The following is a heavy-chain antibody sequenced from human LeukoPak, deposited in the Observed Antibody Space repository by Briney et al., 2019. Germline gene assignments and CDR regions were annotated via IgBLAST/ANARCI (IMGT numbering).Heavy chain of an antibody. D-gene: IGHD3-10*01. J-gene: IGHJ4*02. CDR2: ISTQSGNT. CDR1: GYTLTSYG. V-gene: IGHV1-18*01. Sequence: ASVKVSCKASGYTLTSYGINWMRQAPGQGLEWMGWISTQSGNTNYAQRVQGRLTLTTDRSTNTAYMELRSLRSDDTAVYYCARGAYGDKWGQGTMVTVSS. CDR3: ARGAYGDK.